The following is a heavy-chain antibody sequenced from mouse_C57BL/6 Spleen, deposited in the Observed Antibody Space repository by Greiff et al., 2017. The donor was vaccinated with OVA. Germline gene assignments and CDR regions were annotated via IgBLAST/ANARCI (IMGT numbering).Heavy chain of an antibody. CDR3: ARPLTGTGDYFDY. Sequence: QVQLQQPGAELVMPGASVKLSCKASGYTFTSYWMHWVKQRPGQGLEWIGEIDPSDSYTNYNQKFKGKATLTVDKSSSTAYMLLSSLTSEDSAVYYCARPLTGTGDYFDYWGQGTTLTVSA. CDR2: IDPSDSYT. J-gene: IGHJ2*01. D-gene: IGHD4-1*01. CDR1: GYTFTSYW. V-gene: IGHV1-69*01.